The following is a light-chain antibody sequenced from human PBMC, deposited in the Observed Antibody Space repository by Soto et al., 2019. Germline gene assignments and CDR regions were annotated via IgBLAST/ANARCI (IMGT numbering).Light chain of an antibody. CDR2: DVS. CDR1: SSDVGGYNY. CDR3: SSYTSGSTPHVV. Sequence: QSALTQPASGSGSPGQWITISCTGTSSDVGGYNYVSWYQQHPGKAPKLMIYDVSNRPSGVSNRFSGSKSGNTASLTISGLQAEDEADYYCSSYTSGSTPHVVCGGGTKLTVL. V-gene: IGLV2-14*01. J-gene: IGLJ2*01.